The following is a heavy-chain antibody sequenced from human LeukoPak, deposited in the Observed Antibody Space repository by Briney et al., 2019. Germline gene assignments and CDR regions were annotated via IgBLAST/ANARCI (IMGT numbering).Heavy chain of an antibody. CDR3: ARFLAVGTANPFDI. CDR1: GFTFSSHW. D-gene: IGHD2-21*02. V-gene: IGHV3-7*04. J-gene: IGHJ3*02. Sequence: GGSLRLSCAASGFTFSSHWMNWVRQAPGKGLEWVANIKGDGSETYYLDSVKGRFTISRDNAKNSLYLQMNSLRAEDTAVYYCARFLAVGTANPFDIWGQGTVVTVSS. CDR2: IKGDGSET.